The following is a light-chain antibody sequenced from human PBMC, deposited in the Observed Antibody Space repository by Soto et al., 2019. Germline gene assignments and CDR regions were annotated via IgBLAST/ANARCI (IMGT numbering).Light chain of an antibody. CDR2: GAS. V-gene: IGKV3-20*01. CDR3: QHHGSSPIT. J-gene: IGKJ5*01. Sequence: EIVLTQSPGTLSLSPGERATLSCRASQSVSSSLAWYQQKPGQAPRLLIYGASSRATGIPDRFSGSGSGTDFTLTISRLEPEDFAVYYCQHHGSSPITFGQGTRPETK. CDR1: QSVSSS.